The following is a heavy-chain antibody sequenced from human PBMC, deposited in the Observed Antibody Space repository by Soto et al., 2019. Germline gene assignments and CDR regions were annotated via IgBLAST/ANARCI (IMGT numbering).Heavy chain of an antibody. CDR2: IIPIFGTA. CDR3: ARLYCGGDCYLDY. D-gene: IGHD2-21*02. J-gene: IGHJ4*02. V-gene: IGHV1-69*01. CDR1: GGTFGSCG. Sequence: QVQLVQAGAEVKKPGSSVKFSCKASGGTFGSCGINWVRQAPGQGLEGMGGIIPIFGTAHYAQNFQCRLTTTACESTITASREISSLRSEDTAVYYCARLYCGGDCYLDYWGQGTLVIVSS.